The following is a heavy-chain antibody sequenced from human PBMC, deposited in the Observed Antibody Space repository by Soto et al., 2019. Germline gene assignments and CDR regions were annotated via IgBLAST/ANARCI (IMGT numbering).Heavy chain of an antibody. D-gene: IGHD5-12*01. CDR3: GSGHSSYEPRYCDY. J-gene: IGHJ4*02. CDR2: ISYDGSNK. Sequence: QVQLVESGGGVVQPGRSLRLSWAASGFTFSSYAMHWVRQAPGKVLEWVAVISYDGSNKYYADSEKGRFTITRDNSKNRLDLQMNGLRAEDTAVYYCGSGHSSYEPRYCDYWGQGTLVTVSS. CDR1: GFTFSSYA. V-gene: IGHV3-30-3*01.